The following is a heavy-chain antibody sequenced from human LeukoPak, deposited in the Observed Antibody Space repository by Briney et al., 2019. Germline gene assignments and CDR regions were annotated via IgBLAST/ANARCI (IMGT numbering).Heavy chain of an antibody. V-gene: IGHV3-7*01. CDR1: GFTLNSYL. Sequence: SGGSLRLSCAASGFTLNSYLMSWVRQAPGRGLEWVANIKKDGSEESYLDSVKGRFTVSRDNAKNSLFLQMNILRGEDTAVYYCARSNPNRNALDLWGQGTMVTISS. J-gene: IGHJ3*01. CDR3: ARSNPNRNALDL. CDR2: IKKDGSEE. D-gene: IGHD1-14*01.